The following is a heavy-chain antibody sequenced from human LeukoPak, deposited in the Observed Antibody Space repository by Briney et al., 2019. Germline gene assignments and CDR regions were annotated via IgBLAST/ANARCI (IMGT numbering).Heavy chain of an antibody. Sequence: SETLSLTCAVYGGSFSGYYWSWIRQPPGKGLEWIGEINHSGSTNYNPSLKSRVTISVDTSKNQFSLKLSSVTAADTAVCYCARGGRQQLVRGYFDYWGQGTLVTVSS. J-gene: IGHJ4*02. V-gene: IGHV4-34*01. D-gene: IGHD6-13*01. CDR1: GGSFSGYY. CDR2: INHSGST. CDR3: ARGGRQQLVRGYFDY.